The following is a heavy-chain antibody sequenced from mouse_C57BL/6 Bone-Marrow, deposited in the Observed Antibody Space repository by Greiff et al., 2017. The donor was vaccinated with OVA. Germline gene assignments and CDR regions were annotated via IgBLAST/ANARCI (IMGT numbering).Heavy chain of an antibody. CDR2: IDPNSGGT. J-gene: IGHJ3*01. CDR1: GYTFTSYW. CDR3: AREMDYDVAY. D-gene: IGHD2-4*01. Sequence: QVQLQQPGAELVKPGASVKLSCKASGYTFTSYWMHWVKQRPGRGLEWIGRIDPNSGGTKYNEKFKSKATLTVDKPSSTAYMQRSSLTSEDSAGYYCAREMDYDVAYWGQGTLVTVSA. V-gene: IGHV1-72*01.